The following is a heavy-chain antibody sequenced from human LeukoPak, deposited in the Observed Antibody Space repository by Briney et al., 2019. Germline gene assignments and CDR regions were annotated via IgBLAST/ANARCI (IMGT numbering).Heavy chain of an antibody. J-gene: IGHJ4*02. CDR2: ISSSSSTI. Sequence: GGSLRLSCAASGLTISSYSMNWVRQAPGKGLQWVSYISSSSSTIYYADSVKGRFTISRDNAKNSLYLQMNSLRAEDAAVYYCARALWFGETFPAYWGQGTLVTVSS. CDR3: ARALWFGETFPAY. CDR1: GLTISSYS. V-gene: IGHV3-48*01. D-gene: IGHD3-10*01.